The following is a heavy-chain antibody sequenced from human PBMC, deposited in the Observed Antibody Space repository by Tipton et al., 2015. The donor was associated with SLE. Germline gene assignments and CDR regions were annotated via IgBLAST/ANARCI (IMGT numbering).Heavy chain of an antibody. V-gene: IGHV4-34*01. CDR3: ARQRISSSGWYFDY. J-gene: IGHJ4*02. CDR2: INHSGST. D-gene: IGHD6-19*01. CDR1: GGSFSGYY. Sequence: TLSLTCAVYGGSFSGYYWSWIRQPPGKGLEWIGEINHSGSTNYNPSLKSRVTISVDTSKNQFSLKLSSVTAADTAVYYCARQRISSSGWYFDYWGQGTLVTVSS.